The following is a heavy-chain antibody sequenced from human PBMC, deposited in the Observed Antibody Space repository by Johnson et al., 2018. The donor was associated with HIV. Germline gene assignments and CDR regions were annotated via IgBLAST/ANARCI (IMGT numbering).Heavy chain of an antibody. D-gene: IGHD3-22*01. CDR1: GFTLNNYG. V-gene: IGHV3-20*04. CDR3: ARGFVRITMILVADAFDI. J-gene: IGHJ3*02. Sequence: VQLVESGGGVVQPGGSLRLSCAASGFTLNNYGMHWVRQAPGRGLEWVSGINWNGGSTGYADSVKGRFTISRDNTKNSLYLQMNSLRAEDTALYYCARGFVRITMILVADAFDIWGQGTMVTVSS. CDR2: INWNGGST.